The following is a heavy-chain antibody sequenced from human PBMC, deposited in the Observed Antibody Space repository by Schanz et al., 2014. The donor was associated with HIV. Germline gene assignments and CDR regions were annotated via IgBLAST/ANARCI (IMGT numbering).Heavy chain of an antibody. J-gene: IGHJ4*02. CDR3: AKMARSVAANTNFDY. CDR1: GFTFSSYA. D-gene: IGHD6-19*01. Sequence: EVQLLESGGGLEQPGGSLRLSCAASGFTFSSYAMTWVRQAPGKGLEWVSSISGSGVSTFYAGSVKGRFAISRDKSKNTLYLQMNSLRVEDTAVYYCAKMARSVAANTNFDYWGQGTLVTVSS. V-gene: IGHV3-23*01. CDR2: ISGSGVST.